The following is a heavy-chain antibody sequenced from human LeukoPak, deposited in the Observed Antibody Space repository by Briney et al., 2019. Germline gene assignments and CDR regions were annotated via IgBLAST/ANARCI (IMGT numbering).Heavy chain of an antibody. J-gene: IGHJ4*02. CDR2: MNPNSGNT. D-gene: IGHD3-10*01. CDR1: GYTFTSSD. CDR3: ASGVHVDGSGSYYLDY. V-gene: IGHV1-8*01. Sequence: ASVKVSCKASGYTFTSSDINRVRQATGQGLEWMGWMNPNSGNTGYAQKFQGRVTMTRKTSISTAYMELSSLRSEDTAVYYCASGVHVDGSGSYYLDYWGQGTLVTVSS.